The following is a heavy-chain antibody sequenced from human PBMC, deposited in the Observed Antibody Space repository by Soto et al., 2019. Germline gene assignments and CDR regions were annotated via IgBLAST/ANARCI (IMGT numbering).Heavy chain of an antibody. J-gene: IGHJ4*02. CDR2: IWYDGSNK. D-gene: IGHD5-18*01. CDR3: AREGHSYDTGNFDY. V-gene: IGHV3-33*01. CDR1: VFRFCIYV. Sequence: PGWSLGLSCAASVFRFCIYVMDVVLQDQGKGLESVAVIWYDGSNKFYADSVKGRFNISRDNSKNTLYLQMNSLRAEDTAVYYCAREGHSYDTGNFDYWGQGTLVTVSS.